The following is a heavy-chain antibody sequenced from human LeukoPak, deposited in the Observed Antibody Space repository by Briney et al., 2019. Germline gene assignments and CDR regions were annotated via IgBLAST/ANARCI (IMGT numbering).Heavy chain of an antibody. D-gene: IGHD6-19*01. CDR2: IYSGGST. V-gene: IGHV3-53*01. CDR3: ASSGVFPHNPLDY. Sequence: GWSLRLSCAASGFTVSSNYMSWVRQAPGKGLEWVSVIYSGGSTYYADSVKGRFTISRDNSKNTLYLQMNSLRAEDTAVYYCASSGVFPHNPLDYWGQGTLVTVSS. CDR1: GFTVSSNY. J-gene: IGHJ4*02.